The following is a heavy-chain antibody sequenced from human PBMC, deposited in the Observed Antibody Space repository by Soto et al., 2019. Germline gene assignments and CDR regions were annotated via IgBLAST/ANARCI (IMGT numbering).Heavy chain of an antibody. D-gene: IGHD4-17*01. CDR1: GFTFSASA. V-gene: IGHV3-73*02. J-gene: IGHJ4*02. CDR3: ARRKYDYGDNGGY. Sequence: EVQLVESGGGLVQPGGSLKLSCAASGFTFSASAMHWVRQASGKGLEWVGRIRSKANSYETAYAASVKGRFTISRDDSKNTAYLQMNSLKTEDTAVYCCARRKYDYGDNGGYWGQGTLVTVSS. CDR2: IRSKANSYET.